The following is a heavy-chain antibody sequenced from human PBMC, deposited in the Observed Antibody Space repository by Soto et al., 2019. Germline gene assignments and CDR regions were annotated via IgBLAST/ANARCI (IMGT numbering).Heavy chain of an antibody. V-gene: IGHV3-23*01. J-gene: IGHJ6*02. CDR3: ARGRPYGMDV. Sequence: GGSLRLSCAASGFTFSGYAMSWVRQAPGKGLEWVSAISGSGGSTYYADSVKGRFTTSRDNAKNTLYLQMSSLRVEYTAVYYCARGRPYGMDVWGQGTTVNVSS. CDR1: GFTFSGYA. CDR2: ISGSGGST.